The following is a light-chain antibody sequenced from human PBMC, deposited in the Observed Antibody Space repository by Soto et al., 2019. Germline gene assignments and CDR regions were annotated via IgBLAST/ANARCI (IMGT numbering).Light chain of an antibody. CDR1: QSVSSNY. J-gene: IGKJ3*01. CDR2: GAS. Sequence: EIVLTQSPGTLSLSPGERATLSCRSSQSVSSNYLAWYQQKPGQAPRLLIYGASSRATGIPDRFSGSGSGTDFTLTISRLEPEDFAVYYCQYYGNTPPSVTFGPGTKVDI. V-gene: IGKV3-20*01. CDR3: QYYGNTPPSVT.